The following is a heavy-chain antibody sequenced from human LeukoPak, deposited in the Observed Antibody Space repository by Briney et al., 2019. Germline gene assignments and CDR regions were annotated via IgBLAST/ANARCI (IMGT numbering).Heavy chain of an antibody. Sequence: SQTLSLTCAISGDSVSSNSAAWNWIRQSPSRGLEWLGRTYYRSKWYNDYAVSVKSRITINPDTSKNQFSLQLSSVTAADTAVYYCARRFRGWYYFDYWGQGTLVTVSS. V-gene: IGHV6-1*01. CDR3: ARRFRGWYYFDY. D-gene: IGHD6-19*01. CDR1: GDSVSSNSAA. J-gene: IGHJ4*02. CDR2: TYYRSKWYN.